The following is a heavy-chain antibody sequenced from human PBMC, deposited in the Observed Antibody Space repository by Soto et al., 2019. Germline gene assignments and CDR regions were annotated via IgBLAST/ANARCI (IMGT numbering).Heavy chain of an antibody. V-gene: IGHV4-4*02. D-gene: IGHD6-19*01. CDR2: IFHDGTA. Sequence: PSATLSLTCAVSGVSISSGNWWTWVRQTPQRGLEYIGEIFHDGTANYYPSFERRVAISVDTSKNQFSLKLSSVTAADTAVFYCARHYSSGSRNWFDPWGQGTLVTVSS. CDR1: GVSISSGNW. CDR3: ARHYSSGSRNWFDP. J-gene: IGHJ5*02.